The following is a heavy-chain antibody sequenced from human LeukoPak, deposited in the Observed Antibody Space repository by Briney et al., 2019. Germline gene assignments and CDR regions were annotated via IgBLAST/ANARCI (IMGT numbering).Heavy chain of an antibody. CDR2: ISGSGGNT. CDR3: ALLMMYAIDFDS. CDR1: GFTFSSYA. Sequence: GGSLRPSCAASGFTFSSYAMSWVRQAPGKGLEWVSAISGSGGNTYYADSVKGRFTISRDNSKNTLYLQMNSLRAEDTAVYYCALLMMYAIDFDSWGQGTLVTVSS. V-gene: IGHV3-23*01. J-gene: IGHJ4*02. D-gene: IGHD2-8*01.